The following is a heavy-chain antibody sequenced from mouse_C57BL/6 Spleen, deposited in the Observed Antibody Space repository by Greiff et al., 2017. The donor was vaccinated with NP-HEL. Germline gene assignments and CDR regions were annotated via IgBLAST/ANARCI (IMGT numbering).Heavy chain of an antibody. V-gene: IGHV5-6*01. CDR3: ARLTAQAILLYAMDY. CDR1: GFTFSSYG. D-gene: IGHD3-2*02. CDR2: ISSGGSYT. Sequence: EVQLVESGGDLVKPGGSLKLSCAASGFTFSSYGMSWVRQTPDKRLEWVATISSGGSYTYYPDSVKGRVTISRDTAKNTLYLQMSSLKSEDTAMYYCARLTAQAILLYAMDYWGQGTSVTVSS. J-gene: IGHJ4*01.